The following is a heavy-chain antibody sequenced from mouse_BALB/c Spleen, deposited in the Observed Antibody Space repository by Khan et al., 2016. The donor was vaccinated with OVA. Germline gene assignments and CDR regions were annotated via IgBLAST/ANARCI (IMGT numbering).Heavy chain of an antibody. CDR3: ARDIIDK. D-gene: IGHD1-3*01. J-gene: IGHJ2*01. CDR1: GYTFTSYW. CDR2: INPSSNYP. V-gene: IGHV1-7*01. Sequence: VQLQQSGAELAKPGASVKMSCKASGYTFTSYWVHWVKQRPGQGLEWIGYINPSSNYPEYNQHFKDKATLHADKSSSTAYMQLSSLTSEDSAVYYCARDIIDKWGQGTTLTVSS.